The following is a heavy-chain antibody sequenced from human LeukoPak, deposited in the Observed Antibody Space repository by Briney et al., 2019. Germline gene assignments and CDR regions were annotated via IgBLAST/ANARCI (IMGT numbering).Heavy chain of an antibody. D-gene: IGHD5-24*01. J-gene: IGHJ4*02. CDR2: ISSSGSTI. CDR1: GFTFSDYY. Sequence: VGSLRLSCAASGFTFSDYYMSWIRQAPGKGLEWFSYISSSGSTIYYAESVMGRFTISRDNAKNSLYLQMNSLSAEDTAVYYCARGGNNFAFDYWGQGTLVTVSS. CDR3: ARGGNNFAFDY. V-gene: IGHV3-11*04.